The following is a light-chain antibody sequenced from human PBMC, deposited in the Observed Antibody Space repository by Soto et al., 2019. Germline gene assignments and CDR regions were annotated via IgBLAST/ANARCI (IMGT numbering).Light chain of an antibody. CDR3: SSYTSSSTYV. V-gene: IGLV2-14*01. Sequence: ALTQPASVSGSPGQSITISCTGTSSDVGGYNYVSWYQQHPGKAPKLMIYDVSNRPSGVSNRFSGSKSGNTASLTISGLQAEDEADYYCSSYTSSSTYVFGSGTKVTVL. CDR1: SSDVGGYNY. J-gene: IGLJ1*01. CDR2: DVS.